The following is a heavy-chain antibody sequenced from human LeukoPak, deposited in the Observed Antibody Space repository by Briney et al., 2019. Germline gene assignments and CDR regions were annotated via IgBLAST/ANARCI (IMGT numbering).Heavy chain of an antibody. CDR2: IYSGGST. V-gene: IGHV3-53*01. Sequence: PGGSLRLSCAASGFTVSSNYMSWVRQAPGKGLEWVSVIYSGGSTYYADSVKGRFTISRDNSKNTLYLQMNSLRAEDTAVYYCAGASSGWYRDAFDIWGQGTMVTVSS. J-gene: IGHJ3*02. CDR3: AGASSGWYRDAFDI. D-gene: IGHD6-19*01. CDR1: GFTVSSNY.